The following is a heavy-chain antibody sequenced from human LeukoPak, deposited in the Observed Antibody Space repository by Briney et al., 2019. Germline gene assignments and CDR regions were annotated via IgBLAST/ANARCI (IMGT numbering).Heavy chain of an antibody. CDR3: ARETRLHSSGWYGETNWFDP. D-gene: IGHD6-19*01. CDR1: GYTFTGYY. V-gene: IGHV1-2*02. Sequence: ASVKVSCKASGYTFTGYYMHWVRQAPGQGLEWMGWINPNSGCTNYAQKFHGRVPMTRDTSISTAYMELSRLRSDDTAVYYCARETRLHSSGWYGETNWFDPWGQGTLVTVSS. CDR2: INPNSGCT. J-gene: IGHJ5*02.